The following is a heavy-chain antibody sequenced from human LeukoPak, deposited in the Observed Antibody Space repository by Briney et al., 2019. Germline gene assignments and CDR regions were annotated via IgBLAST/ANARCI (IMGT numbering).Heavy chain of an antibody. CDR2: INSDGSST. V-gene: IGHV3-74*01. D-gene: IGHD3-10*01. J-gene: IGHJ4*02. CDR3: GREIFYGSGSPKIDS. CDR1: GFTFSSHR. Sequence: QPGGSLRVSCTASGFTFSSHRMHWFRQVPGKGLVWVSRINSDGSSTGYADSVKGRFTVSRDNAKNTLYLQMTSLRVEDTAVYYCGREIFYGSGSPKIDSWGQGTLVTVFS.